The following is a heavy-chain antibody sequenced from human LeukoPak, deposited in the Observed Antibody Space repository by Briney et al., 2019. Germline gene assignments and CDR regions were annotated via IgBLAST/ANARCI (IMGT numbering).Heavy chain of an antibody. CDR3: AREANTAFDY. CDR1: GFTFSDYY. J-gene: IGHJ4*02. V-gene: IGHV3-11*06. D-gene: IGHD2/OR15-2a*01. CDR2: ISSSSSYT. Sequence: GGSLRLSCAASGFTFSDYYMSWIRQAPGKGLEWVSYISSSSSYTNYADSVKGRFTVSRDNGKKTVSLQINSLRPDDTAVYYCAREANTAFDYWGQGTLVTVSS.